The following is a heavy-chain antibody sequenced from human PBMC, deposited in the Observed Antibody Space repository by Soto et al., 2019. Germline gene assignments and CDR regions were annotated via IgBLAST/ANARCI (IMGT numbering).Heavy chain of an antibody. CDR1: GFTFSSYA. CDR3: ASPENPNSSSWYSCDY. CDR2: ISYDGSNK. V-gene: IGHV3-30-3*01. D-gene: IGHD6-13*01. Sequence: QVQLVESGGGVVQPGRSLRLSCAASGFTFSSYAMHWVRQAPGKGLAWVAVISYDGSNKYYADSVKGRFTISRDNSKNTLYLQMNSLRAEDTAVYYCASPENPNSSSWYSCDYWGQGTLVTVSS. J-gene: IGHJ4*02.